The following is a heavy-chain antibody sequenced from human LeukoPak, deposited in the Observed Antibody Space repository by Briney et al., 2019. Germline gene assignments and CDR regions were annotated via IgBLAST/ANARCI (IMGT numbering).Heavy chain of an antibody. D-gene: IGHD1-26*01. CDR1: GFTFSGSA. CDR3: AKDGSAKRELLNYYYMDV. CDR2: IRSKANSYAT. V-gene: IGHV3-73*01. Sequence: LPGGSLKLSCAASGFTFSGSAMHWVRQASGKGLEWVGRIRSKANSYATAYAASVKGRFTISRDDSKNTAYLQMNSLKTEDTAVYYCAKDGSAKRELLNYYYMDVWGKGTTVTVSS. J-gene: IGHJ6*03.